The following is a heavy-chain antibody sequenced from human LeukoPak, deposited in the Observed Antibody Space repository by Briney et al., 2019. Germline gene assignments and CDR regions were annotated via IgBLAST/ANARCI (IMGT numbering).Heavy chain of an antibody. CDR3: ASGYSSSWYRYY. J-gene: IGHJ4*02. CDR1: GFTFSSYG. Sequence: QTGGSLRLSCAASGFTFSSYGMHWVRQAPGKGLEWVAVISYDGSNKYYADSVKGRFTISRDNSKNTLYLQMNSLRAEDTAVYYCASGYSSSWYRYYWGQGTLVTVSS. CDR2: ISYDGSNK. D-gene: IGHD6-13*01. V-gene: IGHV3-30*03.